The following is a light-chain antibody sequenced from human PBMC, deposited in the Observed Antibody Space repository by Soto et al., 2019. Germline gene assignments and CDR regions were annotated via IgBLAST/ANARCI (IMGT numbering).Light chain of an antibody. Sequence: QSALTQPASVCGSPGQSITISCTGTSSDVGGYNYVSWYQQYPGKAPKLMIYDVSNRPSGVSNRFSGSKSGNTASLTISGLQAEDEADYYCSSYTSSITLVFGGGTKLTVL. CDR1: SSDVGGYNY. J-gene: IGLJ2*01. V-gene: IGLV2-14*01. CDR3: SSYTSSITLV. CDR2: DVS.